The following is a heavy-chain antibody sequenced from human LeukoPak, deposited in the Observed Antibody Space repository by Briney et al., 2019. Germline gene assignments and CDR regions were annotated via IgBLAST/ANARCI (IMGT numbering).Heavy chain of an antibody. CDR3: ASGEYGDYVADAFDI. V-gene: IGHV4-39*01. CDR1: GGSISSSSYY. D-gene: IGHD4-17*01. Sequence: PSETLSLTCTVSGGSISSSSYYWGWIRQPPGKGLKWIGSIYYSGSTYYNPSLKSRVTISVDTSKNQFSLKLSSVTAADTAVYYCASGEYGDYVADAFDIWGQGTMVTVSS. J-gene: IGHJ3*02. CDR2: IYYSGST.